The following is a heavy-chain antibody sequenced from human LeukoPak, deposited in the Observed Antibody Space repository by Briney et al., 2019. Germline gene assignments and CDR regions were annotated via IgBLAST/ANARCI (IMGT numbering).Heavy chain of an antibody. CDR1: GGSISSGGYY. CDR3: ARDQGATGYYYYGMDV. CDR2: IYYSGST. D-gene: IGHD1-26*01. Sequence: PSQTLSLTCTVSGGSISSGGYYWSWIRQHPGKGLERIGYIYYSGSTYYNPSLKSRVTISVDTSKNQFSLKLSSVTAADTAVYYCARDQGATGYYYYGMDVWGQGTTVTVSS. J-gene: IGHJ6*02. V-gene: IGHV4-31*03.